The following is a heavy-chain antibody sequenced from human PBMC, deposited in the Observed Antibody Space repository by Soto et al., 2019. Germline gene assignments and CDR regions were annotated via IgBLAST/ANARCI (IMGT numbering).Heavy chain of an antibody. V-gene: IGHV4-61*01. CDR2: IYYSGIT. CDR1: GGSVSSGSYY. D-gene: IGHD6-6*01. CDR3: AREGWSIAAPNYYGMDV. J-gene: IGHJ6*02. Sequence: SETLSLTCTVSGGSVSSGSYYWSWIRQPPGKGLEWIGYIYYSGITNYNPSLKSRVTISVDTSKNQFSLKLSSVTAADTAVYYCAREGWSIAAPNYYGMDVWGQGTTVTVSS.